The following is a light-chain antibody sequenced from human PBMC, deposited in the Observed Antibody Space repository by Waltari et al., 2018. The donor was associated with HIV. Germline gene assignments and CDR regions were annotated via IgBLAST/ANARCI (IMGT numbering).Light chain of an antibody. CDR3: VIYYGGSWV. V-gene: IGLV7-43*01. J-gene: IGLJ3*02. CDR2: NTD. Sequence: QTVVTQEPSLTVSPGGTVTLTCASSTGTVISLNYPSWFQHKPGQAPRSLIYNTDKRHYGTPDLCSGSLPGGKAALTLSGGQPEDEADYYCVIYYGGSWVFGGGTRLTVL. CDR1: TGTVISLNY.